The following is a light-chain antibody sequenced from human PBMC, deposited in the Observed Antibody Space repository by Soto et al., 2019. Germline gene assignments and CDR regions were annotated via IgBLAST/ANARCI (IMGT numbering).Light chain of an antibody. CDR2: EVS. CDR3: SSYAGSNVYV. J-gene: IGLJ1*01. CDR1: SSDVGGYYY. V-gene: IGLV2-8*01. Sequence: QPALTQPPSASGSPGQSVTISCTGTSSDVGGYYYVSWYQHHPGKAPKLLIYEVSKRPSGVPHRFSGSKSGNTASLTVSGLQAGDEADYYCSSYAGSNVYVFGTGTKVTVL.